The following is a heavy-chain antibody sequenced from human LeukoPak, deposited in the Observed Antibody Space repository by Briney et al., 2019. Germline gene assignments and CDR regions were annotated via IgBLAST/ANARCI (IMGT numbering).Heavy chain of an antibody. CDR1: GYGFTNYG. J-gene: IGHJ3*02. V-gene: IGHV1-18*01. CDR2: ISAYNGNT. D-gene: IGHD5-18*01. CDR3: ARDRRYSYGTDAFDI. Sequence: ASVKVSCKASGYGFTNYGITWVRQAPGQGLEWMGWISAYNGNTNYAQKFQGRVTMTTDTSTSTAYMELRSLRSDDTAVYYCARDRRYSYGTDAFDIWGQGTMVTVSS.